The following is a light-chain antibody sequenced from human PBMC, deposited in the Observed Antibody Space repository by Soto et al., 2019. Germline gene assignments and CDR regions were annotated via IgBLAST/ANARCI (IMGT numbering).Light chain of an antibody. V-gene: IGKV1-5*03. J-gene: IGKJ1*01. CDR1: QIISSW. CDR2: KAS. Sequence: DIQMTQSPSTLSASVGDRFTITCRASQIISSWLAWYQQKPGKAPKLLIYKASSLESGVPSRFSGSGSGTEFTLTISSLQPDDFATYYCQQYNTYSRTFGQGTQVDIK. CDR3: QQYNTYSRT.